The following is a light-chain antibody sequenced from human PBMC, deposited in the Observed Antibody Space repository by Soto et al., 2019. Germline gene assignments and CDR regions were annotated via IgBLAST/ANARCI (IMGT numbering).Light chain of an antibody. CDR2: GAS. J-gene: IGKJ1*01. CDR1: QSVSSSY. V-gene: IGKV3-20*01. CDR3: QQYGSSPPET. Sequence: EIVLTQSPGTLSLSPGERATLSCRASQSVSSSYLAWYQQKPGQAPRLLIYGASSRATGIPDRFSGSGSGTDFTLTISRLESEDFAVYYCQQYGSSPPETFGQGTNVEIK.